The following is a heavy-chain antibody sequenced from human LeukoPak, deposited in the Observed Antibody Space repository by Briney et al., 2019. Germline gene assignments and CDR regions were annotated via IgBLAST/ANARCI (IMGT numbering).Heavy chain of an antibody. V-gene: IGHV3-53*01. D-gene: IGHD3-10*01. CDR1: GFTVSSNY. J-gene: IGHJ6*03. Sequence: PGGSLRLSCAASGFTVSSNYMSWVRQAPGKGLEWVSVIYSGGSTYYADSVKGRFTISRDNSKNTLYLQMNSLRAEDTAVYYCARGKQGQRITMVRGGQRGYYYYYMDVWGKGTTVTVSS. CDR3: ARGKQGQRITMVRGGQRGYYYYYMDV. CDR2: IYSGGST.